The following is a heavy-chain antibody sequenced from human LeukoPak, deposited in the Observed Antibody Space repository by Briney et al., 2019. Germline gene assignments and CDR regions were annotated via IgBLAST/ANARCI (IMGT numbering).Heavy chain of an antibody. CDR2: INPNSGGT. V-gene: IGHV1-2*02. D-gene: IGHD4-23*01. CDR3: VREVYGGNSGD. CDR1: GYTFTGYY. Sequence: ASVKVSCKASGYTFTGYYMHWVRQAPGQGLEWMGWINPNSGGTNYAQKFQGRVTMTRDTSTSTAYMELSRLRSDDTAAYYCVREVYGGNSGDWGQGTLVTVSS. J-gene: IGHJ4*02.